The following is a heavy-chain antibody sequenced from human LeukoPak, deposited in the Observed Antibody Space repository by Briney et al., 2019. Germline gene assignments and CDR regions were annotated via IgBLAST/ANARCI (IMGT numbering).Heavy chain of an antibody. J-gene: IGHJ3*02. D-gene: IGHD3-22*01. CDR2: IYYSGNT. CDR1: GFTFSDYY. CDR3: ARESYYDSSGYSHDAFDI. V-gene: IGHV4-38-2*02. Sequence: GSLRLSCAASGFTFSDYYMSWIRQPPGKGLEGIGSIYYSGNTYYKSSLKSRVTIAVDTSKNQFSLKLNSVTAADTAVYYCARESYYDSSGYSHDAFDIWGQGTMVTVSS.